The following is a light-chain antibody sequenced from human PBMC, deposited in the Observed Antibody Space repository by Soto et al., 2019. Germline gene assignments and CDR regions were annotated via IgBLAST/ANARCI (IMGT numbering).Light chain of an antibody. CDR3: SEYVSYSTFVA. CDR1: SRDVGGYNY. V-gene: IGLV2-14*01. J-gene: IGLJ2*01. CDR2: EVS. Sequence: QSALTQPASVSGSPGQSITISCTGTSRDVGGYNYVSWHQQHPAKDPKVIITEVSNRPSGVSNHFSGSKSGNTASLTISGLPAEDEADYYNSEYVSYSTFVAFGGGTKLTVL.